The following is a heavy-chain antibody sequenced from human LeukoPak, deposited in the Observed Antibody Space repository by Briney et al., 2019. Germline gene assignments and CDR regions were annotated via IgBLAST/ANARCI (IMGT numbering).Heavy chain of an antibody. Sequence: GGSLRLSCAASGFTFSSYAMSWVRQAPGKGLEWVSGISGSGTSTYYADSVKGRFTTSRDNSKNTLYLQMNSLRADDTAAYYCAKGECIRGSYYHDAFDIWGQGTMVTVSS. CDR1: GFTFSSYA. J-gene: IGHJ3*02. D-gene: IGHD1-26*01. CDR2: ISGSGTST. CDR3: AKGECIRGSYYHDAFDI. V-gene: IGHV3-23*01.